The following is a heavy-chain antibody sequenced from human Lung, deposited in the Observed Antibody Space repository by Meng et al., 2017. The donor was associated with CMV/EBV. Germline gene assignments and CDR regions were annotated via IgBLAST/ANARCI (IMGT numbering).Heavy chain of an antibody. Sequence: XVSXKGSGYSFTSYWIGWVRQRPGKGLEWMGIIYPGDSDTRYSPSFQGQVTISADKSISTAYLQWSSLKASDTAMYYCARYPRYCSSTSCYFDYWVQGTXVTVAS. D-gene: IGHD2-2*01. V-gene: IGHV5-51*01. CDR2: IYPGDSDT. CDR3: ARYPRYCSSTSCYFDY. CDR1: GYSFTSYW. J-gene: IGHJ4*02.